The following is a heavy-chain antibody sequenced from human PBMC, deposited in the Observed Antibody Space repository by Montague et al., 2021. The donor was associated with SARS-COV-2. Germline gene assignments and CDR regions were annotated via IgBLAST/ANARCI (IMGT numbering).Heavy chain of an antibody. D-gene: IGHD2-15*01. CDR2: VNQSGTT. J-gene: IGHJ3*02. CDR3: ARGRPPVVGPGTGPAGRAFDI. V-gene: IGHV4-34*01. Sequence: SETLSLTCAISGGSFSNYYWSWIRQPPGTGLEWIGEVNQSGTTIYNPSVKSGVTISEDTPKNQFYLWLNSVTAADTAVYYCARGRPPVVGPGTGPAGRAFDIWGQGTMVTGSS. CDR1: GGSFSNYY.